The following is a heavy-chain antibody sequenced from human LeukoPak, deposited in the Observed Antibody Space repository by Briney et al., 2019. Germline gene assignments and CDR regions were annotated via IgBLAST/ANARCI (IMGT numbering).Heavy chain of an antibody. J-gene: IGHJ4*02. Sequence: SETLSLTCAVYGASFSGYYWSWIRQPPGKGLEWIGEINHSGSTNYNPSLKSRVTISVDTSKNQFSLKLSSVTAADTAVYYCARGAVDTAMAFDYWGQGTLVTVSS. CDR2: INHSGST. D-gene: IGHD5-18*01. CDR3: ARGAVDTAMAFDY. V-gene: IGHV4-34*01. CDR1: GASFSGYY.